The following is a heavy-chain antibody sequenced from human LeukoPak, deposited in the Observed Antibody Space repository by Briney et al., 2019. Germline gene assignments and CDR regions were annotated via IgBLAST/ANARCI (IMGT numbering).Heavy chain of an antibody. D-gene: IGHD1-26*01. CDR2: ISYDGSNG. J-gene: IGHJ4*02. Sequence: TGGSLRLSCAASGFTFSSYAMHWVRQAPGRGLEWVTVISYDGSNGYYAGSVKGRFTISRDNSQNTLYVQMSSLRPEDTAVYYCVREVTSGSFDYWGQGTLVTVSS. CDR3: VREVTSGSFDY. V-gene: IGHV3-30*04. CDR1: GFTFSSYA.